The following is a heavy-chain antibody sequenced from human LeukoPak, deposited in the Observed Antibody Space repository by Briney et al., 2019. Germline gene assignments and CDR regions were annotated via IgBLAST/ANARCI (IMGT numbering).Heavy chain of an antibody. V-gene: IGHV3-48*04. CDR3: ARMNYVSSGWGAPFDY. J-gene: IGHJ4*02. D-gene: IGHD1-7*01. CDR2: IRTSGANT. CDR1: GFTFSSFS. Sequence: GGSLRLSCAASGFTFSSFSMNWVRQAPGKGLEWVSYIRTSGANTDYTGSVKGRFTISRDNAKNSLYLQMNSLRAEDTAVYYCARMNYVSSGWGAPFDYWGQGTLVTVSS.